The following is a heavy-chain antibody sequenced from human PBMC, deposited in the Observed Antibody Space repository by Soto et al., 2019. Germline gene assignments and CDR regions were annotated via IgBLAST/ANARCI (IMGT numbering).Heavy chain of an antibody. CDR2: IYYSGST. CDR3: AGPEDHCTGTDCYHYYYYGLDV. CDR1: GGSISSSSYY. Sequence: SETLSLTCTVSGGSISSSSYYWGWIRQPPGKGLEWIGSIYYSGSTYYNPSLKSRVTISVDTSKNQFSLKLSSVTAADTAVYYCAGPEDHCTGTDCYHYYYYGLDVWGQGTTVTVSS. J-gene: IGHJ6*02. D-gene: IGHD2-21*01. V-gene: IGHV4-39*01.